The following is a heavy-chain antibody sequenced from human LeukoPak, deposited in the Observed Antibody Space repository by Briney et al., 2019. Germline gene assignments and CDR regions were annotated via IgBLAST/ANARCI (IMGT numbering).Heavy chain of an antibody. Sequence: GGSLRLSCAASGFTFDDYAMHWVRQAPGKGLEWVSGISWNSGSIGYADSVKGRFTISRDNAKNSLYLQMNSLRAEDTAVYYCARCSGSYLIDYWGQGTLVTVSS. CDR3: ARCSGSYLIDY. CDR2: ISWNSGSI. CDR1: GFTFDDYA. D-gene: IGHD1-26*01. V-gene: IGHV3-9*01. J-gene: IGHJ4*02.